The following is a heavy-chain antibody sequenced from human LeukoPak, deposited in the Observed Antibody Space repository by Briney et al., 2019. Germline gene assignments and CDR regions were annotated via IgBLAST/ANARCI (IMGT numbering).Heavy chain of an antibody. V-gene: IGHV3-21*01. CDR2: ISSSSSYI. Sequence: GGSLRLSCSASGFTFSSYSMNWVRQAPGKGLEWVSSISSSSSYIYYADSVKGRFTISRDNAKNSLYLQMNSLEAEATVGYYGRGVRIAARGFDTWGQGTLVTVSS. D-gene: IGHD6-6*01. CDR3: RGVRIAARGFDT. J-gene: IGHJ5*02. CDR1: GFTFSSYS.